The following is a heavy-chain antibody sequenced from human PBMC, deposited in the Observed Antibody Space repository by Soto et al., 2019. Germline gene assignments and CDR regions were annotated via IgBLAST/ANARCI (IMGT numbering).Heavy chain of an antibody. V-gene: IGHV3-48*02. CDR2: IGAGSDTI. Sequence: EVQLVESGGGLVQPGGSLRLSCTASGFTFRNFGMNWVRQAPGKGLEWVSDIGAGSDTILYADSVKGRFTISRDDARNSLFLQMNSLRDEDTAVYYCERGEEVGYWGQGTLVTVSA. CDR3: ERGEEVGY. D-gene: IGHD2-21*01. CDR1: GFTFRNFG. J-gene: IGHJ4*02.